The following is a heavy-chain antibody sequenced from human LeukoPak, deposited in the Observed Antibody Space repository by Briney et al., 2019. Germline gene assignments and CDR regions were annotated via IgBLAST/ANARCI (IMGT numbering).Heavy chain of an antibody. V-gene: IGHV4-59*02. D-gene: IGHD7-27*01. CDR2: IYHTGT. J-gene: IGHJ4*02. Sequence: PSETLSLTCTVSGGSVTDYYWSWIRQSPGKGPEWIGYIYHTGTSYNPSLKSRVTISADTSKNQFSLKLISVTAADTAVYYCASRKLGNDYWGQGTLVTVSS. CDR3: ASRKLGNDY. CDR1: GGSVTDYY.